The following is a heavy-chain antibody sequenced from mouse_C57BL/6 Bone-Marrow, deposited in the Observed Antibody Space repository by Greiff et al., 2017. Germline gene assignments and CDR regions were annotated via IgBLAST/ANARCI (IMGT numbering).Heavy chain of an antibody. J-gene: IGHJ2*01. V-gene: IGHV5-6*01. Sequence: EVKLQESGGDLVKPGGSLKLSCAASGFTFSSYGMSWVRQTPDKRLEWVATISSGGSYTYYPDSVKGRFTISRDNAKNTLYLQMSSLKSEDTAMYYSARHGGLRPLDYWGQGTTLTVPS. D-gene: IGHD2-4*01. CDR2: ISSGGSYT. CDR3: ARHGGLRPLDY. CDR1: GFTFSSYG.